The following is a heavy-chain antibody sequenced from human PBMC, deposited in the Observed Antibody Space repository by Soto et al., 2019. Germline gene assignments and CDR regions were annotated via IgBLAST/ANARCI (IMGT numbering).Heavy chain of an antibody. D-gene: IGHD6-19*01. Sequence: SGPTLVNPTQTLTLTCTFSGFSLSTSGMCVSWIRQPPGKALEWLALIDRDDDKYYSTSLKTRLTISKDTSTNQVVLTMTNMDPVDTATYYCARIRQGIAVAGMTNVTTYSIDYWGQGTLVTVSS. J-gene: IGHJ4*02. CDR1: GFSLSTSGMC. V-gene: IGHV2-70*01. CDR3: ARIRQGIAVAGMTNVTTYSIDY. CDR2: IDRDDDK.